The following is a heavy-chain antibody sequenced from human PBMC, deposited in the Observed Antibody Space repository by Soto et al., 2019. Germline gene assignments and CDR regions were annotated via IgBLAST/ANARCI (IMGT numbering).Heavy chain of an antibody. V-gene: IGHV5-51*01. D-gene: IGHD5-12*01. CDR2: IYPGDSET. J-gene: IGHJ2*01. CDR1: GYTFSNHW. Sequence: EVLLVQSEAEVQKPGESLRISCKGSGYTFSNHWIGWVSQLPGKGLEWMGIIYPGDSETRYSPSLEGHISISVDKSIKTAYLQWRSLKASDTAMYYCARHGRSRSSDYATKWYFDLWGRGTLVTVS. CDR3: ARHGRSRSSDYATKWYFDL.